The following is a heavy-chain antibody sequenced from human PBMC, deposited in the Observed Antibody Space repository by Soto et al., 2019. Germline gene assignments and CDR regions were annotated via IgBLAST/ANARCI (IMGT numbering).Heavy chain of an antibody. CDR2: IYWDDDK. CDR3: AYRALYSGSYWDGGYFDS. V-gene: IGHV2-5*02. Sequence: QITLRESGPTRVRPTQTLSLTCSFSGFSLHTSGVGVGWIRQPPGKALEWLAIIYWDDDKRYSPSLKSRLSITKDNSENQVVLTMTNMDPVDTATYYCAYRALYSGSYWDGGYFDSWGQGTLITVSS. D-gene: IGHD1-26*01. CDR1: GFSLHTSGVG. J-gene: IGHJ4*02.